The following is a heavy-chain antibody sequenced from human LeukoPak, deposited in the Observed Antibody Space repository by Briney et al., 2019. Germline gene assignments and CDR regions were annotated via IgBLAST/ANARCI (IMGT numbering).Heavy chain of an antibody. CDR3: ARVSKRPTIFGARRYFDY. V-gene: IGHV3-20*04. D-gene: IGHD3-3*01. Sequence: GGSLRLSCAASGFTFDDYGMSWVRQAPGKGLEWVSGINWNGGSTGYADSVKGRFTISRDNAKNSLYLQMNSLRAEDTALYYCARVSKRPTIFGARRYFDYWGQGTLVTVSS. J-gene: IGHJ4*02. CDR1: GFTFDDYG. CDR2: INWNGGST.